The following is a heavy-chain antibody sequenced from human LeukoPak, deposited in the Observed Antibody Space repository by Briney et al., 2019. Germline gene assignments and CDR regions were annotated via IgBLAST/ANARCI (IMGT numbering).Heavy chain of an antibody. CDR2: INGATGNT. CDR3: ARSIIIVPNTSYYYYYMDV. J-gene: IGHJ6*02. D-gene: IGHD2/OR15-2a*01. Sequence: GASVKVSCKASGYTFTSHALHWVRQAPGEGLEWMAWINGATGNTEYSQKFQARVTITRDTSASTAYMELSSLRSGDTAVYYCARSIIIVPNTSYYYYYMDVWGQGTTVTVSS. CDR1: GYTFTSHA. V-gene: IGHV1-3*01.